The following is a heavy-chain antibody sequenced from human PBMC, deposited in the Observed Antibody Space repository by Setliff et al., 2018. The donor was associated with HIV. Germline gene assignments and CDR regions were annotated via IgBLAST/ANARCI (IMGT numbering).Heavy chain of an antibody. D-gene: IGHD3-22*01. V-gene: IGHV4-59*11. CDR3: ARAGYYGSTSYWEYFQH. CDR1: GASMTSHY. J-gene: IGHJ1*01. Sequence: SETLSLTCSVAGASMTSHYLTWIRQPRGMGLEWIGNIYGSGTTNYNPSLKSRVTVSVDTSKNQFSLKLSSVTAADTAVYYCARAGYYGSTSYWEYFQHWGQGTLVTVSS. CDR2: IYGSGTT.